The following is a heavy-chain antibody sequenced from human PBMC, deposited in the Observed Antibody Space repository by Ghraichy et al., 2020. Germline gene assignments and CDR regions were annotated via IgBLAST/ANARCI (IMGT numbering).Heavy chain of an antibody. V-gene: IGHV3-23*01. CDR3: AKDDLTVVVASTPYYFDY. CDR2: ISGSGGST. J-gene: IGHJ4*02. Sequence: GGSLRLSCAASGFTFSSYAMSWVRQAPGKGLEWVSAISGSGGSTYYADSVKGRFTISRDNSKNTLYLQMNSVRAEDTAVYYCAKDDLTVVVASTPYYFDYWGQGTLVTVSS. CDR1: GFTFSSYA. D-gene: IGHD2-15*01.